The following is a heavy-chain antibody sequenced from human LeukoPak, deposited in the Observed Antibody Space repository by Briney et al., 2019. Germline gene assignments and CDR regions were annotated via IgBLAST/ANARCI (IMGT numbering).Heavy chain of an antibody. D-gene: IGHD4-23*01. CDR1: GFTCSTYW. CDR2: IKQDGNEK. Sequence: GGSLRLSCAASGFTCSTYWMSWVRQAPGKGLELVANIKQDGNEKDYVNSVKGRFTISRDNAQNSVYLQMNSLRTEDTAVYYCARGSHDGPGNDAFDIWGQGTMVTVSS. J-gene: IGHJ3*02. V-gene: IGHV3-7*01. CDR3: ARGSHDGPGNDAFDI.